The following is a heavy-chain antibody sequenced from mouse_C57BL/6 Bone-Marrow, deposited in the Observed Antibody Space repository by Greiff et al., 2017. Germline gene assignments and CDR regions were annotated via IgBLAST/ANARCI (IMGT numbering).Heavy chain of an antibody. V-gene: IGHV5-4*03. CDR1: GFTFSSYA. J-gene: IGHJ2*01. CDR2: ISDGGSYT. Sequence: EVMLVESGGGLVKPGGSLKLSCAASGFTFSSYAMSWVRQTPEKRLEWVATISDGGSYTYYPDTVKGRFTISRDNAKNNLYLQLSHLKSEDTAMYYCARLSTVVATDYWGQGTTLTVSS. CDR3: ARLSTVVATDY. D-gene: IGHD1-1*01.